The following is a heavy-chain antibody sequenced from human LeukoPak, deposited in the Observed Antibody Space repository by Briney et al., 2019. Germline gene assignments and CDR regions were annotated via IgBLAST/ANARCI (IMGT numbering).Heavy chain of an antibody. CDR3: ARDRRNRYSGYDYDY. V-gene: IGHV3-7*01. CDR2: IKQDGSEK. Sequence: GGSLRLSCAASGFTFSSYWMSWVRQAPEKGLEWVANIKQDGSEKYYVDSVKGRFTISRDNAKNSLYLQMNSLRAEDTAVYYCARDRRNRYSGYDYDYWGQGTLVTVSS. CDR1: GFTFSSYW. J-gene: IGHJ4*02. D-gene: IGHD5-12*01.